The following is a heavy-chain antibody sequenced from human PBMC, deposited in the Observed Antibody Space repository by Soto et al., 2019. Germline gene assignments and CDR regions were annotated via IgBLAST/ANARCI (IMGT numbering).Heavy chain of an antibody. CDR1: GYTFSNFG. J-gene: IGHJ4*02. Sequence: QVQLVQSGAEVKEPGASVMVSCKASGYTFSNFGFTWVRQAPGQGLEWMGWTYNGDTKYAQRLQDRVTMTTDSSTTTAYMELRSLRSGDTAVYYCARDYGTTGVEGDLVDYWSQGTLVIVSS. CDR2: TYNGDT. CDR3: ARDYGTTGVEGDLVDY. D-gene: IGHD2-21*02. V-gene: IGHV1-18*01.